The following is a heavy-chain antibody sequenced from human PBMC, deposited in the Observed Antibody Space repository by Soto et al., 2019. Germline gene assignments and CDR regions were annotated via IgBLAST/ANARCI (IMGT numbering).Heavy chain of an antibody. D-gene: IGHD3-10*01. CDR2: ISASGDST. CDR1: GFTFNSCT. CDR3: WKSPRTIQPGIFWFDP. V-gene: IGHV3-23*01. J-gene: IGHJ5*02. Sequence: GGSRRLSCAACGFTFNSCTMSWVHAAAGEGLEWVSAISASGDSTYYADAGTGRLTICRDNSKTTLYREKSILKAEATALYYCWKSPRTIQPGIFWFDPWGQGTLVTVTS.